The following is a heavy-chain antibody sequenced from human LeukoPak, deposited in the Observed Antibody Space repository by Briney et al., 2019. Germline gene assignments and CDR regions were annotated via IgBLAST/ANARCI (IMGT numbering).Heavy chain of an antibody. Sequence: AGGSLRLSCAASGFTFSSYAMSWVRQAPGKGLEWVSAISGSGGSTYYADSVKGRFTISRDNSKNTLYLQMNSLRAEDTAVYYCAKDYYGSGSSIPYNWFDPWGQGTLVTVSS. CDR1: GFTFSSYA. J-gene: IGHJ5*02. CDR2: ISGSGGST. D-gene: IGHD3-10*01. CDR3: AKDYYGSGSSIPYNWFDP. V-gene: IGHV3-23*01.